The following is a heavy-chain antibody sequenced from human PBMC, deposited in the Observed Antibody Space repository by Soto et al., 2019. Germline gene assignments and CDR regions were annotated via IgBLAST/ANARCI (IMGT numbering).Heavy chain of an antibody. J-gene: IGHJ6*02. CDR3: ARVRGYSGYDYVLYYYGMDV. CDR1: GFTFSSYA. Sequence: GGSLRLSCAASGFTFSSYAMHWVRQAPGKGLEWVAVISYDGSNKYYADSVKGRFTISRDNSKNTLYLQMNSLRAEDTAVYYCARVRGYSGYDYVLYYYGMDVWGQGTTVTVSS. V-gene: IGHV3-30-3*01. CDR2: ISYDGSNK. D-gene: IGHD5-12*01.